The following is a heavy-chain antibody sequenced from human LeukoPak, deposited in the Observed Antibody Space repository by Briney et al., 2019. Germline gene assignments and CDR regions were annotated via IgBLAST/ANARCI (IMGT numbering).Heavy chain of an antibody. Sequence: PSETLSLTCAVYGGSFSGYYWSWIRQPPGKGLEWIGEINHSGSTNYNPSLKSRVTISVDTSKNQFSLKLSSVTAADTAVYYCAREADYGGYKYYFDYWGQGTLATVSS. D-gene: IGHD4-17*01. J-gene: IGHJ4*02. V-gene: IGHV4-34*01. CDR1: GGSFSGYY. CDR3: AREADYGGYKYYFDY. CDR2: INHSGST.